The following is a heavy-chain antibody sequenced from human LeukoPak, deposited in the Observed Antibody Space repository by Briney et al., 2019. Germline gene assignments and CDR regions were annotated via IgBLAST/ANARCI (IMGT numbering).Heavy chain of an antibody. V-gene: IGHV3-30*02. CDR2: IRYDGSNK. D-gene: IGHD2-2*02. CDR1: GFTFSSYG. CDR3: ARRPVVPAAIHTRDWFDP. Sequence: GGSLRLSCAASGFTFSSYGMHWVRQAPGKGLEWVAFIRYDGSNKYYADSVKGRFTISRDNSKNTLYLQMNSLRAEDTAVYYCARRPVVPAAIHTRDWFDPWGQGALVTVFS. J-gene: IGHJ5*02.